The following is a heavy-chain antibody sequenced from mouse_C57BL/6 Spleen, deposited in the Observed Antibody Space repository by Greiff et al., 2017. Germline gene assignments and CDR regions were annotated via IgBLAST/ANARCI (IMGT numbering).Heavy chain of an antibody. CDR2: INPNYGTT. V-gene: IGHV1-39*01. CDR3: ARGGSIDGYNYWYFEV. CDR1: GYSFTDYN. D-gene: IGHD2-3*01. Sequence: VQLQQSGPELVKPGASVKISCTASGYSFTDYNMNWVTQSNGKSLEWIGVINPNYGTTSSNQKVKGKATLTVDQSYITAYMQLNSLTSEDSAVCYGARGGSIDGYNYWYFEVWGTGTTVTVAA. J-gene: IGHJ1*03.